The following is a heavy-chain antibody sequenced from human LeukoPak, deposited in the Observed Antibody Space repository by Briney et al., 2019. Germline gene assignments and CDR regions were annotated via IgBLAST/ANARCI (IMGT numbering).Heavy chain of an antibody. J-gene: IGHJ4*02. D-gene: IGHD3-22*01. CDR3: ARLPYYYDSSGYIDY. Sequence: PSETLSLTCTVSGGSISSYYWSWIRQPPGEGLEWIGFIYHSGSTNYNPSLKSRVTISVDTSKNQFSLKLSSVTAADTAVYYCARLPYYYDSSGYIDYWGQGTLVTVSS. CDR1: GGSISSYY. V-gene: IGHV4-59*08. CDR2: IYHSGST.